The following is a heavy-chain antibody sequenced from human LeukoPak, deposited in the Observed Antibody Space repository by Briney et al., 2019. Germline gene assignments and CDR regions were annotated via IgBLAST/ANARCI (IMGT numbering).Heavy chain of an antibody. Sequence: SSETLSLTCTVSGGSISSSSYYWGWIRQPPGKGLEWIGNIYYSGSTYYNPSLKSRVTISVDTSKNQFSLKLSSVTAADTAMYYCARGGTGSYPLDAFDIWGQGTMVTVSS. CDR1: GGSISSSSYY. CDR3: ARGGTGSYPLDAFDI. V-gene: IGHV4-39*01. CDR2: IYYSGST. D-gene: IGHD1-26*01. J-gene: IGHJ3*02.